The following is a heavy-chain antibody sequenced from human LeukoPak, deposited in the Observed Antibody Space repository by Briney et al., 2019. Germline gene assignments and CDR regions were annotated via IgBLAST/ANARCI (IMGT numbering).Heavy chain of an antibody. CDR3: AFVVVTATYYFDY. D-gene: IGHD2-21*02. V-gene: IGHV4-4*02. Sequence: SETLSLTCALSGGSISSSNWWSWVRQPPGKGLEWIGEIYHSWSTNYNPSLKSRVTISVDKSKNQFSLKLSSVTAADTAVYYCAFVVVTATYYFDYWGQGTLVTVSS. CDR2: IYHSWST. J-gene: IGHJ4*02. CDR1: GGSISSSNW.